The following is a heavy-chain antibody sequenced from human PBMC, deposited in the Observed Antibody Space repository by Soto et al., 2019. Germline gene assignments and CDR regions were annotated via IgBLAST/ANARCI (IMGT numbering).Heavy chain of an antibody. CDR1: GFTVRSNY. Sequence: EVQLVESGRGLIQPGGSLRLSCAASGFTVRSNYMSWVRQAPGKGLEWVSVIYSGGSTYYADSVNGRFTISRDNSKNTLYLQMNRLRVEDTAVYYCARVPTIFGVVTTYNGMDVCGQGTTFTVSS. CDR3: ARVPTIFGVVTTYNGMDV. J-gene: IGHJ6*02. D-gene: IGHD3-3*01. V-gene: IGHV3-53*01. CDR2: IYSGGST.